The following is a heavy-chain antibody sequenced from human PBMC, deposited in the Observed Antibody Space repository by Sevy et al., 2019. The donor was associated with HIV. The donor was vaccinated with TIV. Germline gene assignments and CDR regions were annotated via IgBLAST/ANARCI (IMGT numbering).Heavy chain of an antibody. CDR3: ARGTYYDFWSGYWSINYYYYGMDV. CDR1: GFTFSSYS. V-gene: IGHV3-21*01. D-gene: IGHD3-3*01. J-gene: IGHJ6*02. CDR2: ISSSSSYI. Sequence: GGSLRLSCAASGFTFSSYSMNWVRQAPGKGLEWVSSISSSSSYIYYADSVKGRFTISRDNAKNSLYLQMNSLRAEDTAVYYCARGTYYDFWSGYWSINYYYYGMDVWGQGTTVTVSS.